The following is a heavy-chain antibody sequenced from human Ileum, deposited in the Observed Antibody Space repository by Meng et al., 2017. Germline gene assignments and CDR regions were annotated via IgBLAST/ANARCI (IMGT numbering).Heavy chain of an antibody. V-gene: IGHV4-31*03. CDR2: IDDSGTT. D-gene: IGHD3-10*01. Sequence: QVQLQACGLGLAKPFQTLSLTCPVSGGSLNQAGYYWSWFRQHPGKGLEWIGYIDDSGTTYYNPSLKVRVAISRDTSNSQFSLKLSSVTAADTAVYYCASVPSGGSGVYGWFDPWSQGALVTVSS. J-gene: IGHJ5*02. CDR3: ASVPSGGSGVYGWFDP. CDR1: GGSLNQAGYY.